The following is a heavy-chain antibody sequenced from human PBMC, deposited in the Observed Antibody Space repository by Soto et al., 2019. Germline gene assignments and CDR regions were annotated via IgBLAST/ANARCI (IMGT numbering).Heavy chain of an antibody. V-gene: IGHV4-39*01. Sequence: QLQLQESGPGLVKPSETLSLTCTVSGGSISSSSYYWGWIRQPPGKGLEWIGSIYYSGSTYYNPSLKSRVTISVDTSKNQFSLKLSSVTAADTAVYYCARLWFGELSYPNWFDPWGQGTLVTVSS. D-gene: IGHD3-10*01. J-gene: IGHJ5*02. CDR3: ARLWFGELSYPNWFDP. CDR1: GGSISSSSYY. CDR2: IYYSGST.